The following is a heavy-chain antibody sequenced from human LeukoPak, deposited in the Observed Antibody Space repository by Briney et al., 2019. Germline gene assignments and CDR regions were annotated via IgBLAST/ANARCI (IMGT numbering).Heavy chain of an antibody. D-gene: IGHD5-12*01. CDR1: GGSFSGYY. CDR3: ARGHSGYDYFYYYGMDV. J-gene: IGHJ6*02. V-gene: IGHV4-34*01. CDR2: INHSGST. Sequence: SETLSLTCAVYGGSFSGYYWSWIRQPPGKGLEWIGEINHSGSTNYNPSLKSRVTISVDTSKNQFSLKPSSVTAADTAVYYCARGHSGYDYFYYYGMDVWGQGTTVTVSS.